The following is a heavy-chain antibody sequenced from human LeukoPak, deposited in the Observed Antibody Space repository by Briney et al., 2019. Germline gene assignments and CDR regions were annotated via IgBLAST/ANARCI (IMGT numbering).Heavy chain of an antibody. Sequence: GESLKISCAASGFTFSDYYMSWIRQAPGKGLEWVSYISSSGSTIYYADSVKGRLTISRDNAKNSLYLQMNSLRVEDTAVYYCARDFWSGSPDWGQGTLVTVSS. D-gene: IGHD3-3*01. CDR3: ARDFWSGSPD. CDR2: ISSSGSTI. V-gene: IGHV3-11*04. CDR1: GFTFSDYY. J-gene: IGHJ4*02.